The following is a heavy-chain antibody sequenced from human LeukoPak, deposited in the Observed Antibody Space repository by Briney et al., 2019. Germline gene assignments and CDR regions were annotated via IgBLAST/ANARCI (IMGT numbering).Heavy chain of an antibody. D-gene: IGHD3-10*01. J-gene: IGHJ6*02. V-gene: IGHV4-59*01. CDR1: GGSISSFY. CDR2: IYYSGST. CDR3: ARDRITMVRGALRYYGMDV. Sequence: SETLSLTCAVSGGSISSFYWLWIRHPPAKGLGWIGYIYYSGSTNYNPSLKSQVNISLDTSKNQLSLKLNSVSAADSAVYYCARDRITMVRGALRYYGMDVWGQGTTVTVS.